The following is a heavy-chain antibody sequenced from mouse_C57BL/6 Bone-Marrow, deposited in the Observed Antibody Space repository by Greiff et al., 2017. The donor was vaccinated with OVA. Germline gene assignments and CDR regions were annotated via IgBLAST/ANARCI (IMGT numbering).Heavy chain of an antibody. CDR1: GYTFTSYG. CDR2: IYPRSGNT. V-gene: IGHV1-81*01. CDR3: ARGYYYGSSYGYFDY. J-gene: IGHJ2*01. D-gene: IGHD1-1*01. Sequence: QVQLQQSGAELARPGASVKLSCKASGYTFTSYGISWVKQRTGQGLEWIGEIYPRSGNTYYNEKFKGKATLTADKSSSTAYMELRSLTSEDSAVYFGARGYYYGSSYGYFDYWGQGTTLTVSS.